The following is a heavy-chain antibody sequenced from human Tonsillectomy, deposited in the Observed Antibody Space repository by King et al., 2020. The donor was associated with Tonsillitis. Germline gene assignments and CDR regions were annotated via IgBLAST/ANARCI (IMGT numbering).Heavy chain of an antibody. Sequence: VQLQESGPGLVKPSETLSLTCTVSGGSISSSYWSWIRQPPGKGLEWIGYIYYSGSTNYNPSLKSRVTISVDTSKNQFSLKRSSVTAADTAVYYCAREERITIFGVSRGNWFDPWGQGTLVTVSS. CDR1: GGSISSSY. CDR3: AREERITIFGVSRGNWFDP. D-gene: IGHD3-3*01. V-gene: IGHV4-59*01. CDR2: IYYSGST. J-gene: IGHJ5*02.